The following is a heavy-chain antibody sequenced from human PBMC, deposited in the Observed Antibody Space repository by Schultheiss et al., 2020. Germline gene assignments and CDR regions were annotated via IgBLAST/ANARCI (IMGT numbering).Heavy chain of an antibody. D-gene: IGHD6-19*01. Sequence: SETLSLTCTVSGGSISSGGYYWSWIRQHPGKGLEWIGYIYYSGSTYYNPSLKSRVTISVDKSKNQFSLKLSSVTAADTAVYYCARRGSGWNRNWFDPWGQGTLVTVSS. V-gene: IGHV4-31*03. CDR2: IYYSGST. CDR1: GGSISSGGYY. J-gene: IGHJ5*02. CDR3: ARRGSGWNRNWFDP.